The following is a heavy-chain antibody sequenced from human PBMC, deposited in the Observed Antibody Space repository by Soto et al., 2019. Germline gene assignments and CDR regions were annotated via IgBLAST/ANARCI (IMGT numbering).Heavy chain of an antibody. CDR1: GDSVSSNSAT. D-gene: IGHD4-17*01. V-gene: IGHV6-1*01. CDR2: TYYRSKWYN. CDR3: ARGDYAFDY. Sequence: QVQLQQSGPGLVKPLQTLSLTCVLSGDSVSSNSATWTWIRQSPSRGLEWLGRTYYRSKWYNDYAVSVKSRITITPDTSKNHFSLQLNSVTPEDTAVYYCARGDYAFDYWGQGTLVTVSS. J-gene: IGHJ4*02.